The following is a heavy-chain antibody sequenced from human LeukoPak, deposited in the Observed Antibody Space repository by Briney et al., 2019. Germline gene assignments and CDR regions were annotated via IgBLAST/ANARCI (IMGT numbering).Heavy chain of an antibody. CDR2: IHYSGNT. J-gene: IGHJ4*02. D-gene: IGHD5-18*01. Sequence: SETLSLTCTVSGGSISSYYWSWIRQPPGKGLEWIAHIHYSGNTNYNPSLTSRVTISIDTSRNQFSLKLNSVTAADTAVYYCAREDTGEFDYWGQGTLVTVSS. CDR1: GGSISSYY. CDR3: AREDTGEFDY. V-gene: IGHV4-59*01.